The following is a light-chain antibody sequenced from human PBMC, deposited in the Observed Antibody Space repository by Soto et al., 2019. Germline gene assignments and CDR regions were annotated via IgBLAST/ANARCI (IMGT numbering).Light chain of an antibody. CDR1: QSLLHSNGYNY. CDR2: LGS. J-gene: IGKJ4*01. CDR3: MQAIQTLT. V-gene: IGKV2-28*01. Sequence: DIVMTQSPLSLPVTPGEPASISCRSSQSLLHSNGYNYLDWYLQKPGQSPQLLIYLGSNRASGVPYRFSGSGSGTDFTLKISRVEAEDVGVYYCMQAIQTLTFGGGTKVEIK.